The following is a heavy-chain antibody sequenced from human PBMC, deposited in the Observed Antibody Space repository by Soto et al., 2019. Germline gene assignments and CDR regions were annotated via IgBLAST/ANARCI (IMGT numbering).Heavy chain of an antibody. CDR2: ISAYNGNI. D-gene: IGHD1-26*01. J-gene: IGHJ4*02. CDR1: GYTFTSYG. Sequence: QVQLVQSGAEVKKPGASVKVSCKASGYTFTSYGISWVRQAPGQGLEWMGWISAYNGNINYAQKLQGRVTMTTDTSTSTAYMELRSLRSEDTAVYDCARDPLPYSGSYYSVYWGQGTLVTVSS. CDR3: ARDPLPYSGSYYSVY. V-gene: IGHV1-18*01.